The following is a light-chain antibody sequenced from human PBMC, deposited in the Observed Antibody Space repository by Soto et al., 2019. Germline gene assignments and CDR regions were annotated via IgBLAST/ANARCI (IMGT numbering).Light chain of an antibody. CDR3: QSYDSSLSALV. V-gene: IGLV1-40*01. CDR2: TNS. CDR1: NSKIGAGYD. Sequence: QSVLTPPPSMSGAPGQGVTISRAGNNSKIGAGYDVHWYQQVLGTAPKLLIYTNSNRPSGVPDRFSGSKSGTSASLAITGLQAADEADYYCQSYDSSLSALVVGGGTKVTVL. J-gene: IGLJ3*02.